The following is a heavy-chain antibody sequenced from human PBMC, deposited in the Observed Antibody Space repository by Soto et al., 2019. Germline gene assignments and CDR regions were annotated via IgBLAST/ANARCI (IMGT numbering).Heavy chain of an antibody. CDR1: GGTFSSYA. D-gene: IGHD1-26*01. Sequence: GASVKVSCKASGGTFSSYAISWVRQAPGQGLEWMGGIIPIFGTANYAQKFQGRVTITADESTSTAYMELSSLRSEDTAVYYCARDKSGSYYVPHDYWGQGTLVTVSS. V-gene: IGHV1-69*13. CDR3: ARDKSGSYYVPHDY. J-gene: IGHJ4*02. CDR2: IIPIFGTA.